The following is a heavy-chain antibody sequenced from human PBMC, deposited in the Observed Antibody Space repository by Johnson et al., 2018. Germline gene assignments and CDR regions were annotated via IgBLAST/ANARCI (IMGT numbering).Heavy chain of an antibody. CDR3: SRGGGTIFGVVIYAFDI. CDR2: IRSTTYGGTT. CDR1: GLTFGDYD. Sequence: LVQSGGGLGQPGRSLRLSCTASGLTFGDYDLSWFRQAPGKGLEWVGFIRSTTYGGTTEYAASVKGRFTISRDDSNSIAYLQMNSLKTEETAVYYCSRGGGTIFGVVIYAFDISGQGTMVTVSS. J-gene: IGHJ3*02. V-gene: IGHV3-49*03. D-gene: IGHD3-3*01.